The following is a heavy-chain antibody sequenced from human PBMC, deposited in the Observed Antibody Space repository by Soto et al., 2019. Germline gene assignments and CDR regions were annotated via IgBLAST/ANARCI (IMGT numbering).Heavy chain of an antibody. Sequence: EVHLVQSGAEVKKPGASLKISCKGSGYSFTSYWIAWVRQIPGKGLEWMGIIYPGDSEPKYSPSFQGQVTFSVDKSISTAYLQWSSLKASDTAVYYCARHLRGSNFDYWGQGTLVTVSS. J-gene: IGHJ4*02. CDR2: IYPGDSEP. CDR3: ARHLRGSNFDY. CDR1: GYSFTSYW. V-gene: IGHV5-51*01.